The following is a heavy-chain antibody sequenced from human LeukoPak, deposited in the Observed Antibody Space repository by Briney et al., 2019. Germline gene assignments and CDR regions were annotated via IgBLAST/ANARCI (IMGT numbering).Heavy chain of an antibody. D-gene: IGHD3-22*01. Sequence: SETLSLTCTVSGGSISSYYWSWIRQPAGKGLEWIGRIYTSGSTNYNASLKSRVSMSVDTSKNQFSLKLSSVTAADTAVYYCARVRPGTTYYDSSGYWGYFDYWGQGTLVTVSS. CDR2: IYTSGST. CDR1: GGSISSYY. V-gene: IGHV4-4*07. J-gene: IGHJ4*02. CDR3: ARVRPGTTYYDSSGYWGYFDY.